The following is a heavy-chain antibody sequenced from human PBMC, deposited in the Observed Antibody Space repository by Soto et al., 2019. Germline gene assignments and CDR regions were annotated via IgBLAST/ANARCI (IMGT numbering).Heavy chain of an antibody. J-gene: IGHJ6*03. CDR1: GFTFGDYA. Sequence: GGSLSLSCTASGFTFGDYAMSWFRQAPGKGLEWVGFIRSKAYGGTTEYAASVKGRFTISRDDSKSIAYLQMNSLKTEDTAVYYCTRVYAGYYYCMDVWGKGTTVTVSS. CDR3: TRVYAGYYYCMDV. CDR2: IRSKAYGGTT. V-gene: IGHV3-49*03. D-gene: IGHD4-17*01.